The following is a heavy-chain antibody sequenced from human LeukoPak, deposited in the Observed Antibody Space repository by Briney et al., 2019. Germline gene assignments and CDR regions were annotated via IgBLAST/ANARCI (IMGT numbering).Heavy chain of an antibody. V-gene: IGHV1-8*01. D-gene: IGHD3-10*01. CDR2: MNPNSGNT. J-gene: IGHJ5*02. CDR3: ARHKIGGEFNLIPYNWFDP. CDR1: GYTFTSYD. Sequence: ATVKVSCKASGYTFTSYDINWVRQATEQGLEWMGWMNPNSGNTGYAQKFQGRVTMTRNTSISTAYMELSSLRSEDTAVYYCARHKIGGEFNLIPYNWFDPWGQGTLVTVSS.